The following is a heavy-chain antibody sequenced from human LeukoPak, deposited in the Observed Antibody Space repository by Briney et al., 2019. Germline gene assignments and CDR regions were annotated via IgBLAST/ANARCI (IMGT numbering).Heavy chain of an antibody. CDR3: AAETYYYDKGDAFDV. CDR2: IVVGSGDT. CDR1: GFTFTSSA. Sequence: VASVKVSCKASGFTFTSSAVQWVRQARGQRLEWIGWIVVGSGDTNYAQKFQERVTITRDMSTSTVYMELSSLRSEDTAVYYCAAETYYYDKGDAFDVWGPGTVVTVSS. V-gene: IGHV1-58*01. J-gene: IGHJ3*01. D-gene: IGHD3-22*01.